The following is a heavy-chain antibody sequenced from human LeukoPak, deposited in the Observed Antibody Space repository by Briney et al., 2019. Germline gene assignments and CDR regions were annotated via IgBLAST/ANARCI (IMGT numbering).Heavy chain of an antibody. V-gene: IGHV3-74*01. CDR2: INSDGSST. D-gene: IGHD2-2*01. CDR3: VRLVAVPDAYFDY. CDR1: GFTFSSYW. J-gene: IGHJ4*02. Sequence: PGGSLRLSCAASGFTFSSYWMHWVRQAPGKGLVWVSRINSDGSSTSYADSVKGRFTISRDNAKNTLYLQMNSLRAEDTAVYYCVRLVAVPDAYFDYWGQGTLVTVSS.